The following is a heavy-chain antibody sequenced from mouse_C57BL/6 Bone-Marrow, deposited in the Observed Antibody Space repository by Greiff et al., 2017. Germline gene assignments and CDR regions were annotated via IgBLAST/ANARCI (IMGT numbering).Heavy chain of an antibody. CDR3: ARWLLRRLYAMDY. J-gene: IGHJ4*01. CDR1: GYTFTSYW. Sequence: VKLQQPGAELVKPGASVKMSCKASGYTFTSYWITWVKQRPGQGLEWIGDIYPGSGSTNYNEKFKSKATLTVDTSSSTAYMQLSSLTSEDSAVYYCARWLLRRLYAMDYWGQGTSVTVSS. D-gene: IGHD2-3*01. CDR2: IYPGSGST. V-gene: IGHV1-55*01.